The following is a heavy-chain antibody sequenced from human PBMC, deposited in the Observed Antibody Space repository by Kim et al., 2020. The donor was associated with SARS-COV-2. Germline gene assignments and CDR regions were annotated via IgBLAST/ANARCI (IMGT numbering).Heavy chain of an antibody. D-gene: IGHD3-10*01. CDR2: IYYSGIT. CDR3: GRHYRTRGAGDGLDV. V-gene: IGHV4-39*01. J-gene: IGHJ6*02. Sequence: SETLSLTCTVSGGSISSSPYYWGWIRQPPGKGLEWIGSIYYSGITYSNPSLKGRVIMSVDTSKNQFSLKLSSVTAADTAVYSCGRHYRTRGAGDGLDVWGQGTTVTVSS. CDR1: GGSISSSPYY.